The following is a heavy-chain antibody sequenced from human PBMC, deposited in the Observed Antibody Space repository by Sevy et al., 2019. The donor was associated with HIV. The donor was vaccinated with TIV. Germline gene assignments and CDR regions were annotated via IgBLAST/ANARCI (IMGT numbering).Heavy chain of an antibody. V-gene: IGHV3-7*01. CDR1: GFTFSDYW. D-gene: IGHD3-16*01. CDR2: IKQDGSKK. CDR3: VRLKLYYDPYYFDL. J-gene: IGHJ4*02. Sequence: GGSLRLSCAASGFTFSDYWMSWVRQAPEKGLEWVANIKQDGSKKYYVDSVKGRFIMSRDNAKNSLYLEMNSLRAEDTAVYYCVRLKLYYDPYYFDLWGQGTLVTVSS.